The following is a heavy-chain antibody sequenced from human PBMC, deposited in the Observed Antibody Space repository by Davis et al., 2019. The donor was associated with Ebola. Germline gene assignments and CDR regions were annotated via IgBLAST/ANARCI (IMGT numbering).Heavy chain of an antibody. CDR3: ARAFMYGTVHFDF. V-gene: IGHV4-59*11. J-gene: IGHJ4*02. D-gene: IGHD4-17*01. CDR2: IYYSGRP. Sequence: PSETLSLTCTVSGGSISSHYWSWIRQPPGKGLEWIGYIYYSGRPDYNPSLKSRVTISLDTSKNQFALKLSSVTAADTAVYYCARAFMYGTVHFDFWSQGALVTVSS. CDR1: GGSISSHY.